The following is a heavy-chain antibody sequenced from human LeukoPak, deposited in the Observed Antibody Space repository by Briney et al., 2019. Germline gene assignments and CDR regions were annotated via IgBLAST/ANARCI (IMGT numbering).Heavy chain of an antibody. J-gene: IGHJ4*02. V-gene: IGHV3-23*01. CDR3: ARDLGWLQLCF. CDR2: IGPSGDKT. Sequence: GGSLRLSCAGAGFTFSSHGMNWVRQAPGRGLEWVSGIGPSGDKTYYADAVKGRFTISRDNSKNTFYLSMNILRAEDTATYYCARDLGWLQLCFGGQGTLVTVSS. CDR1: GFTFSSHG. D-gene: IGHD5-24*01.